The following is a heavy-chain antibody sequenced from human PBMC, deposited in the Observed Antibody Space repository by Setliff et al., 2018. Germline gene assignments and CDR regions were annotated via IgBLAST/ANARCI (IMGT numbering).Heavy chain of an antibody. CDR1: GSTFTDSI. J-gene: IGHJ4*02. CDR2: YSPYNGKT. Sequence: ASVKVSCKASGSTFTDSIVNWVRQAPGQGLEWVGWYSPYNGKTYSAQKFQGRVTLSTDTSTTTAYMELRSLTSGDTAVYYCAKCSSWHGHYPHFNYWGQGTLVTVS. CDR3: AKCSSWHGHYPHFNY. D-gene: IGHD4-17*01. V-gene: IGHV1-18*01.